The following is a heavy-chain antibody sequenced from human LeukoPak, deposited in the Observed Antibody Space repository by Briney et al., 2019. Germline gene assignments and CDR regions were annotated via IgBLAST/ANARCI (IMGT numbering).Heavy chain of an antibody. CDR1: GFTFNNYA. V-gene: IGHV3-23*01. Sequence: GGSLRLSCAASGFTFNNYAMTWFRQAPGRGLEWLSLISGDAGSTAYADSVKGRFAIFRDNSKNTLYLQMNNLRAEDTAVYYCAKDRKTRWLLLGRNWFAPWGQGTLVTVSS. D-gene: IGHD2-15*01. J-gene: IGHJ5*02. CDR3: AKDRKTRWLLLGRNWFAP. CDR2: ISGDAGST.